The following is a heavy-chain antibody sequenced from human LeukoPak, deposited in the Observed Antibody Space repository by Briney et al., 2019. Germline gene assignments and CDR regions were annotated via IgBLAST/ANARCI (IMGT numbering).Heavy chain of an antibody. CDR1: GFTFSTYW. J-gene: IGHJ6*03. D-gene: IGHD3/OR15-3a*01. Sequence: GGSLRLSCAASGFTFSTYWMHWVRQVPGKGLVWVSRINDAGSSTTYADSVKGRFTISRDNSRNTVYLQMDSLRPEDTAVYHCAKGGIPTGPYYYFYYMDVWGNGTTVTVSS. CDR2: INDAGSST. V-gene: IGHV3-74*03. CDR3: AKGGIPTGPYYYFYYMDV.